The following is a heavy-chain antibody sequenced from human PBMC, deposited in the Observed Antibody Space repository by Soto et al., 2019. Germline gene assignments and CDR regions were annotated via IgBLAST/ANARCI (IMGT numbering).Heavy chain of an antibody. Sequence: SETLSLTCTVSGGSISSSSYYWGWIRQPPGKGLEWIGSIYYSGSTYYNPSLKSRVTISVDTSKNQFSLKLSSVTAADTAVYYCARSRGSSSVWGGYFDYWGQGTLVTVSS. CDR2: IYYSGST. V-gene: IGHV4-39*01. J-gene: IGHJ4*02. CDR1: GGSISSSSYY. CDR3: ARSRGSSSVWGGYFDY. D-gene: IGHD6-13*01.